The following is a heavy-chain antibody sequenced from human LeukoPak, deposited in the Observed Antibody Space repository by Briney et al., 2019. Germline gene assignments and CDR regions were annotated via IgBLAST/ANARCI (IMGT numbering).Heavy chain of an antibody. Sequence: SVKVSCKASGGTFSSYAISWVRQAPGQGLEWMGGIIPIFGTANYAQKFQGRVTITADESTSTAYVELSSLRSEDTAVYYCARGRDYYDSSGYVGLAPGAFDIWGQGTMVTVSS. J-gene: IGHJ3*02. V-gene: IGHV1-69*13. CDR1: GGTFSSYA. CDR3: ARGRDYYDSSGYVGLAPGAFDI. CDR2: IIPIFGTA. D-gene: IGHD3-22*01.